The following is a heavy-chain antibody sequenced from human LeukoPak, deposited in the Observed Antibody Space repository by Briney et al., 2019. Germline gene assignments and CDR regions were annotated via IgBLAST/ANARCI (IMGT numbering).Heavy chain of an antibody. CDR1: GYTFTGYY. CDR2: INPNSGGT. J-gene: IGHJ4*02. V-gene: IGHV1-2*06. D-gene: IGHD3-10*01. CDR3: AYGSGSPYYFDY. Sequence: ASVKVSCKASGYTFTGYYMHWVRQAPGQGLEWMGRINPNSGGTNYAQKFQGRVTMTRDASISTAYMELSRLRSDDTAVYYCAYGSGSPYYFDYWGQGTLVTVSS.